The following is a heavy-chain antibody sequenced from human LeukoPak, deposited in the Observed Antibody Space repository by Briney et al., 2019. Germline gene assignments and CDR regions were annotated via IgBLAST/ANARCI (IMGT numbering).Heavy chain of an antibody. Sequence: ASVKVSCKVSGYTLTELSMHWVRQAPGKGLEWMGGFDPEDGETIYAQKFQGRVTMTRDTSTSTAYMELRSLRSDDTAVYYCARAPVTFEYYYDSSGYYYFDYWGQGTLVTVSS. V-gene: IGHV1-24*01. CDR3: ARAPVTFEYYYDSSGYYYFDY. CDR1: GYTLTELS. J-gene: IGHJ4*02. D-gene: IGHD3-22*01. CDR2: FDPEDGET.